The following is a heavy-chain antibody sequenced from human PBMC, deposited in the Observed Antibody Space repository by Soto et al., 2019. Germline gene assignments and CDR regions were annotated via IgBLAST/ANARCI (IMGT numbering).Heavy chain of an antibody. CDR3: ASQPLGPSYSYGMDV. CDR1: GGTFSSYA. J-gene: IGHJ6*02. V-gene: IGHV1-69*12. D-gene: IGHD2-2*01. CDR2: IIPIFGTA. Sequence: QVQLVQSGAEVKKPGSSVKVSCKASGGTFSSYAISWVRQAPGQGLEWMGGIIPIFGTANYAQKFQGRVTIAADESTSTADRELSSLRSEDTAVYYCASQPLGPSYSYGMDVWGQGTTVTVSS.